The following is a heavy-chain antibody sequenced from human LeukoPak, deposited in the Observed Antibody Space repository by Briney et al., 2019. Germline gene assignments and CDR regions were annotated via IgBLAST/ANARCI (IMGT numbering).Heavy chain of an antibody. Sequence: ASVKVSCKASGYTFTGYYMHWVRQAPGQGLEWMGWINPNSGGTNYAQKFQGRVTMTRDTSISTAYMELSRLRSDDTAVYYCARQQLVPEGAFDIWGQGTMVTVSS. CDR2: INPNSGGT. CDR3: ARQQLVPEGAFDI. D-gene: IGHD6-13*01. CDR1: GYTFTGYY. V-gene: IGHV1-2*02. J-gene: IGHJ3*02.